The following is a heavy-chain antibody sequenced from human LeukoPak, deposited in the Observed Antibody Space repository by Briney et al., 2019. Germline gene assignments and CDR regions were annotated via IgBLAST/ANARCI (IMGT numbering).Heavy chain of an antibody. CDR2: IDAAGDNT. D-gene: IGHD4-11*01. CDR3: AKEKGPRLPYDF. J-gene: IGHJ4*02. CDR1: GFTFNIYG. V-gene: IGHV3-23*01. Sequence: GGSLRLFCAASGFTFNIYGLNLARQAPGKGLEWVSAIDAAGDNTWYADSVKGRFTVSRDNSKNTLFVQMNSLRAEDTAIYYCAKEKGPRLPYDFWGQGTLVTVSS.